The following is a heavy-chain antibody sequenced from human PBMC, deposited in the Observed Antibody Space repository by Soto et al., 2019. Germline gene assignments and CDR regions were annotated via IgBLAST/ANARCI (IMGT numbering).Heavy chain of an antibody. Sequence: QVQLHESGPGLVKPSQTLSLTCTVSGGSISSGPYYWSWVRQHPGKGLGWIGYIYYTGSTYYNPSLKSRVTISLDTSKNQFSLKLSSVTAADTALYYCAREVGYCSGGACYSVPYYFDYWGQGTLVTVSS. CDR3: AREVGYCSGGACYSVPYYFDY. J-gene: IGHJ4*02. V-gene: IGHV4-31*03. D-gene: IGHD2-15*01. CDR1: GGSISSGPYY. CDR2: IYYTGST.